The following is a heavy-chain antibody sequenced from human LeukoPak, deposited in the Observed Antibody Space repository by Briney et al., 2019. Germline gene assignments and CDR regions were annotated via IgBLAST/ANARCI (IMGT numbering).Heavy chain of an antibody. CDR1: GSTFSSYS. Sequence: GGSLRLSCAASGSTFSSYSMNWVRQAPGKGLEWASSISSSSSYIYYADSVKGRFTISRDNAKNSLYLQMNSLRAEDTAVYYCAREGRSIVGATYYWGQGTLVTVSS. J-gene: IGHJ4*02. D-gene: IGHD1-26*01. CDR2: ISSSSSYI. V-gene: IGHV3-21*01. CDR3: AREGRSIVGATYY.